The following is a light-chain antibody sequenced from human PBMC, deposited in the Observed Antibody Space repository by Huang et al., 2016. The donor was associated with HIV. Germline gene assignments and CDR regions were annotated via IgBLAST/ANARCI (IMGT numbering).Light chain of an antibody. CDR1: QGSSKY. J-gene: IGKJ3*01. Sequence: IQLTQSPSSLSASVGDRVTITCRASQGSSKYLAWYQQKPGKAPRLLIYAVSTLQSGVPSRFSGRGTGANFTLTISGLQPEDFATYYCQQLNNFPPGGTLGPGTTVDI. CDR2: AVS. V-gene: IGKV1-9*01. CDR3: QQLNNFPPGGT.